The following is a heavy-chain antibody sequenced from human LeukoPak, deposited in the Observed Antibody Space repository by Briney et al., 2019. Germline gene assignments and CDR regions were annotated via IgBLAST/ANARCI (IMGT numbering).Heavy chain of an antibody. Sequence: SETLSLTCAVYGESFSAYYWSWIRQSPGKGLEWIAEINHRGDTNYNPSVKSRVTISIDTSKNQFSLKVRPLTAADTAVYYCARGPTISETGYFDFWGQGTLVTVSS. CDR3: ARGPTISETGYFDF. V-gene: IGHV4-34*01. CDR2: INHRGDT. CDR1: GESFSAYY. D-gene: IGHD1-1*01. J-gene: IGHJ4*03.